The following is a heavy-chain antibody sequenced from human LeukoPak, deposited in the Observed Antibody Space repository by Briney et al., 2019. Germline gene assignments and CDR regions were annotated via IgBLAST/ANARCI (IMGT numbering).Heavy chain of an antibody. Sequence: GGSLRLSCAASGFTFSTYSMTWVRQAPGKGLEWISHISAASWGIKYADSVKGRFTTSRDNAKNSVFLQMNTLRAEDTAVYYCAGSYGSGSYAPDYWGQGTLVTVSS. CDR3: AGSYGSGSYAPDY. CDR1: GFTFSTYS. V-gene: IGHV3-48*01. D-gene: IGHD3-10*01. CDR2: ISAASWGI. J-gene: IGHJ4*02.